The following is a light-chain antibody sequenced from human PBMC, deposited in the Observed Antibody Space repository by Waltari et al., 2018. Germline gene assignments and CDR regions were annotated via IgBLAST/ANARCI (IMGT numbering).Light chain of an antibody. Sequence: DFVMTQSPDSLAVSLGERATINCKSSQSVLFRSNNKNYLAWYQQKPGQPPKLLIYWASTRESGVPDRFSGSGSGTDFTLTISRLQAEDVAVYYCQQYYSSPLTFGGGTKVEIK. CDR1: QSVLFRSNNKNY. CDR2: WAS. V-gene: IGKV4-1*01. J-gene: IGKJ4*01. CDR3: QQYYSSPLT.